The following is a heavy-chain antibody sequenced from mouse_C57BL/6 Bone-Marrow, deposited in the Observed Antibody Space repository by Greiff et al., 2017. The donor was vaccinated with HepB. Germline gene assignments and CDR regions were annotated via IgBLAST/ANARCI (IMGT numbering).Heavy chain of an antibody. CDR2: IYPGDGDT. J-gene: IGHJ2*01. CDR3: ARGGITTGYFDY. CDR1: GYAFSSSW. Sequence: VKLQESGPELVKPGASVKISCKASGYAFSSSWMNWVKQRPGKGLEWIGRIYPGDGDTNYNGKFKGKATLTADKSSSTAYMQLSSLTSEDSAVYFCARGGITTGYFDYWGQGTTLTVSS. V-gene: IGHV1-82*01. D-gene: IGHD1-1*01.